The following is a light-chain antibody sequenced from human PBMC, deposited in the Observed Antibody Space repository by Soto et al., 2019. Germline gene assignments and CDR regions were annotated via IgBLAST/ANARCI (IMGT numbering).Light chain of an antibody. Sequence: DIQMTQSPSSLSASVGDRVTITCRASQSISSYLNWYQQKPGKAPKLLIYAASSLQSGVPSRFSGSESGTDFTLTISCLQPEDFATYYCQQSYSTPHTFGQGTKLEIK. CDR1: QSISSY. CDR3: QQSYSTPHT. V-gene: IGKV1-39*01. J-gene: IGKJ2*01. CDR2: AAS.